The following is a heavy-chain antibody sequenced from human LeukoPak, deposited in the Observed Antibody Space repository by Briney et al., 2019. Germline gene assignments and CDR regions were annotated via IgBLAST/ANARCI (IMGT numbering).Heavy chain of an antibody. Sequence: PGGSLRLSCAASGFTFSSYAMSWVRQAPGKGLEWVSAISGSGGSTYYADSVKGRFTISRDNSKNTLYLQMNSLRAEDTAVYYCTSSSSRGIYYCYYYMDVWGKGTTVTVSS. V-gene: IGHV3-23*01. J-gene: IGHJ6*03. CDR2: ISGSGGST. CDR3: TSSSSRGIYYCYYYMDV. CDR1: GFTFSSYA. D-gene: IGHD6-6*01.